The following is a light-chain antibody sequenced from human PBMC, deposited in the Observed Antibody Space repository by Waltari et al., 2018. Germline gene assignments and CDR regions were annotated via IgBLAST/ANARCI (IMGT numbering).Light chain of an antibody. V-gene: IGKV3-20*01. Sequence: VLIQSSGTLSVSPGARATLSCRASESVTNDYLAWYQQKPGQAPRLLIFDASVRATGIPDRFSGSGSGTDFTLTITRLEPEDFAVYHCQQYGSLPWTFGQGTKVDMK. CDR1: ESVTNDY. CDR2: DAS. CDR3: QQYGSLPWT. J-gene: IGKJ1*01.